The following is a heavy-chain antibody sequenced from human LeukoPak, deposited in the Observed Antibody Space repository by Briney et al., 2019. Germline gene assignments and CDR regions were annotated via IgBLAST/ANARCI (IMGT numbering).Heavy chain of an antibody. J-gene: IGHJ4*02. Sequence: SETLSLTCTVSGGSISSSSYYWGWIRQPPGKGLEWIGSIYYSGSTNYNPSLKSRVTISVDTSKNQFSLKLSSVTAADTAVYYCAREKIVGATTGYDYWGQGTLVTVSS. CDR3: AREKIVGATTGYDY. CDR2: IYYSGST. V-gene: IGHV4-39*07. CDR1: GGSISSSSYY. D-gene: IGHD1-26*01.